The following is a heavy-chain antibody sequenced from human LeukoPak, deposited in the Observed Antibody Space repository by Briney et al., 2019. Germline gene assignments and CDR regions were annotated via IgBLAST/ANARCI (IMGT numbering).Heavy chain of an antibody. Sequence: PGGSLRLSXAASGFTFSSYSMNWVRQAPGKGLEWVSYISSSGSTIYYADSVKGRFTISRDNAKNSLYLQMNSLRAEDTAVYYCARVGRYCSSTSCYNGYYFNYWGQGTLVTVSS. J-gene: IGHJ4*02. CDR3: ARVGRYCSSTSCYNGYYFNY. V-gene: IGHV3-48*04. CDR2: ISSSGSTI. D-gene: IGHD2-2*02. CDR1: GFTFSSYS.